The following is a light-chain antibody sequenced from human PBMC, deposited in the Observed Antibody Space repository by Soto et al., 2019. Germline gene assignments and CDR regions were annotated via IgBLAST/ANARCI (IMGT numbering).Light chain of an antibody. Sequence: QSVLTQSPSVSAAPGQKVTISCCGSSSNIGNNYVSWYQQLPGTAPKLLIYDNNKRPSGIPDRFSGSKSGTSGTLDITGLQTGDEADYYCATWDGSLPGQVFGGGTKVTVL. V-gene: IGLV1-51*01. CDR1: SSNIGNNY. J-gene: IGLJ2*01. CDR2: DNN. CDR3: ATWDGSLPGQV.